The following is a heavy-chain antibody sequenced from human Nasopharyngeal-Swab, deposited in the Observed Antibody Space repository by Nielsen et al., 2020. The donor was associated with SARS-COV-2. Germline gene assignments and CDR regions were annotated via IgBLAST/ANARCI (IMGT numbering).Heavy chain of an antibody. V-gene: IGHV3-30*04. CDR2: ISYDGSNK. D-gene: IGHD2-15*01. CDR1: GFTFSSYA. Sequence: LKISCAASGFTFSSYAMHWVRQAPGKGLEWVAVISYDGSNKYYADSVKGRFTISRDNSKNTLYLQMNSLRAEDTAVYYCASDPCCSGGSCYDYWGQGTLVTVSS. J-gene: IGHJ4*02. CDR3: ASDPCCSGGSCYDY.